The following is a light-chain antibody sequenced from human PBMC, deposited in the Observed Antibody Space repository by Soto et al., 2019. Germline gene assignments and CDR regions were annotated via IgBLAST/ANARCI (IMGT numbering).Light chain of an antibody. CDR3: QHDSFYSRT. V-gene: IGKV1-5*03. CDR1: PTIDTW. CDR2: KAS. Sequence: DIQMTQSPSTLSASIGDGVTITCRASPTIDTWVAWYQQKPGQAPKLLIYKASSLQTGIPSRFSGSGSGTEFTLTISSLQPDDFSTYYCQHDSFYSRTVGQGTKVEVK. J-gene: IGKJ1*01.